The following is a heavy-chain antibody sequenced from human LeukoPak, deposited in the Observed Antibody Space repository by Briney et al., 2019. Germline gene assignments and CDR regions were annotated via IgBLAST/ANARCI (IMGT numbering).Heavy chain of an antibody. CDR1: EFSFSDYA. CDR3: AKRPGKAAAGPFDP. Sequence: GGSLRLSCAASEFSFSDYAMTWVRQAPGKGLGWVSTISSGDGITYYADSVKGRFTISRDDSKNTLYLQMNSLRAEDTAIYYCAKRPGKAAAGPFDPWGQGTLVTVSS. V-gene: IGHV3-23*01. CDR2: ISSGDGIT. D-gene: IGHD6-13*01. J-gene: IGHJ5*02.